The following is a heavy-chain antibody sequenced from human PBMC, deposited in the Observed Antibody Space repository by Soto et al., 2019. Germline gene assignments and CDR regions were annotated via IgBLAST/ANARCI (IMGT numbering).Heavy chain of an antibody. CDR1: GGSISSSNW. J-gene: IGHJ5*02. D-gene: IGHD6-19*01. V-gene: IGHV4-4*02. CDR2: IYHSGST. Sequence: SSETLSLTCAVSGGSISSSNWWSWVRQPPGKGLEWIGEIYHSGSTNYNPSLKSRVTISVDKSKNQFSLKLSSVTAADTAVYYCARGGRLVADRPGGWFDPWGQGTLVTVSS. CDR3: ARGGRLVADRPGGWFDP.